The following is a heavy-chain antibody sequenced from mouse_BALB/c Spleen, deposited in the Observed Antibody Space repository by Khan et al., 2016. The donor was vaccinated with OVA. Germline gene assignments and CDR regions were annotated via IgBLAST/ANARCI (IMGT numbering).Heavy chain of an antibody. CDR1: GYTFTSYT. D-gene: IGHD2-2*01. CDR2: INPSSGYT. J-gene: IGHJ3*01. CDR3: ARLTPYGYDAWFAY. Sequence: QVRLQQSGAELARPGASVKMSCKASGYTFTSYTMHWVKQRPGQGLEWIGYINPSSGYTNYNQKFKDKATLTADKSSSTAYMQLSSLTSEDSAVYYCARLTPYGYDAWFAYWGQGTLVTVSA. V-gene: IGHV1-4*01.